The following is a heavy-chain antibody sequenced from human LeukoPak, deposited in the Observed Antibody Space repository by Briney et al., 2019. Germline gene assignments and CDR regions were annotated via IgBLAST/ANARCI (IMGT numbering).Heavy chain of an antibody. V-gene: IGHV3-30-3*01. D-gene: IGHD1-26*01. CDR1: GFTFSSYA. Sequence: GGSLRLSCAASGFTFSSYAMHWVRQAPGKGLEWVAVISYDGSNKYYADSVKGRFTISRDNSKNTLYLQMDSLRVEDTAVYYCAKDRSYSGYEPLDHWGQGTLVSVSS. CDR3: AKDRSYSGYEPLDH. J-gene: IGHJ4*02. CDR2: ISYDGSNK.